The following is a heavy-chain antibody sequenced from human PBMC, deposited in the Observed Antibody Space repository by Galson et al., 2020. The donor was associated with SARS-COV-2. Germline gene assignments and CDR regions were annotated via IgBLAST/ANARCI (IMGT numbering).Heavy chain of an antibody. CDR2: NYPEYSDT. Sequence: GESLEIPFHGPGYNFNNYWIDWVRQMPGKGLELMVINYPEYSDTTYSPSFQGQVTISADKSLSTTYLHWNSLKASESATYYCAKGVRPTAKYSFDWWGQGTLVTVSS. CDR1: GYNFNNYW. V-gene: IGHV5-51*01. D-gene: IGHD1-1*01. CDR3: AKGVRPTAKYSFDW. J-gene: IGHJ4*02.